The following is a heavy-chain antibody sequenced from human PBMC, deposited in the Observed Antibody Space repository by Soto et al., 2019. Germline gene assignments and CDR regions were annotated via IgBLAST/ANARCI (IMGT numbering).Heavy chain of an antibody. CDR1: SCSINSFY. V-gene: IGHV4-4*07. D-gene: IGHD1-7*01. J-gene: IGHJ4*02. Sequence: SETLSLNCPVSSCSINSFYWSWIRQPAGKGLEWIGRIHSSGTTNYNPSLKSRVTMSVDTSRNQFSLKLTSVTAADTAVYYCARDRIIGTSYSDYWGQGVLVTVSS. CDR2: IHSSGTT. CDR3: ARDRIIGTSYSDY.